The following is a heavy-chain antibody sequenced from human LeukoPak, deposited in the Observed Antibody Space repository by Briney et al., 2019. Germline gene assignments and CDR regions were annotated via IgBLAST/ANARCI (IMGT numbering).Heavy chain of an antibody. J-gene: IGHJ5*02. D-gene: IGHD6-13*01. Sequence: KPSETLSLTCTVSGGSISSYYWSWIRQPPGKGLEWIGHIYYSGSTNYNPSLKSRVTISVDTSKNQFSLKLSSVTAADTAVYYCARLGYSSSWQPFDPWGQGTLVTVSS. CDR1: GGSISSYY. CDR2: IYYSGST. V-gene: IGHV4-59*01. CDR3: ARLGYSSSWQPFDP.